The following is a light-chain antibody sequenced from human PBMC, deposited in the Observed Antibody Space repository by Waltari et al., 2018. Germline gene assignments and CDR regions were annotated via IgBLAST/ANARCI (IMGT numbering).Light chain of an antibody. Sequence: IVLTPSPGTLSLSPGESDTLSCRASQSVRRSLAWYQQKPGQTPKLLIYGASTRATGIPDRFTGSGSGTDFSLTISSLEPEDFAIYSCQHYVRLPSTFGQGTKVEIK. J-gene: IGKJ1*01. CDR1: QSVRRS. V-gene: IGKV3-20*01. CDR2: GAS. CDR3: QHYVRLPST.